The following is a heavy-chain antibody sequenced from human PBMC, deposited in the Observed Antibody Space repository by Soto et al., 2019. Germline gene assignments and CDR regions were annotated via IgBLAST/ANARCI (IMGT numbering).Heavy chain of an antibody. CDR3: AREIVAPPGIAAAGGFDY. CDR1: GFTFSSYA. D-gene: IGHD6-13*01. J-gene: IGHJ4*02. CDR2: ISYDGSNK. V-gene: IGHV3-30-3*01. Sequence: PGGSLRLSCAASGFTFSSYAMHWVRQAPGKGLEWVAVISYDGSNKYYADSVKGRFTISRDNSKNTLYLQMNSLRAEDTAVYYCAREIVAPPGIAAAGGFDYWGQGTLFTVSP.